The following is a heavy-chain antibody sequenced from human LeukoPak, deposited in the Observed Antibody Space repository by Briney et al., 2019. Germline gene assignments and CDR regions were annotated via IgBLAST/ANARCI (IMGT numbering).Heavy chain of an antibody. CDR3: ARMSYYDSSGDNWLDP. J-gene: IGHJ5*02. Sequence: ASVKVSCKASGYTFTSYGISWVRQAPGQGLEWMGWMNPNSDNTGYAQKFQGRVTMTRDTSISTAYMELSSLRSEDTAVYYCARMSYYDSSGDNWLDPWGQGTLVTVSS. CDR2: MNPNSDNT. CDR1: GYTFTSYG. V-gene: IGHV1-8*02. D-gene: IGHD3-22*01.